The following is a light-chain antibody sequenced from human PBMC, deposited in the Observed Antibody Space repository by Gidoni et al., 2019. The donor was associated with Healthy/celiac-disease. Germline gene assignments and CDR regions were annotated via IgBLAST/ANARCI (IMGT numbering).Light chain of an antibody. V-gene: IGKV3-11*01. CDR1: QSVSCY. CDR3: QQRSIWFT. Sequence: EIVSTQSPATLSLSPGERATFSRRASQSVSCYLACYQQKPGQAPRLLIDDASNRATGIPAWFSGSCSATYFTLTISLLSPEDFAVYCCQQRSIWFTFGGGTKVEIK. J-gene: IGKJ4*01. CDR2: DAS.